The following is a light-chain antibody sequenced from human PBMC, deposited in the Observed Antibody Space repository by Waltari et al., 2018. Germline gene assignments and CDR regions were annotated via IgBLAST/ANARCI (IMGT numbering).Light chain of an antibody. Sequence: QAGLTQPPSMSKDLRQTATLTCTGTSNNVGYQGAAWLQQHQGHPPKPLSYRNNDRPSGISERFSASRSGNTASLTITGLQPEDEADYYCSAWDSSLSAWVFGGGTKLTVL. CDR2: RNN. V-gene: IGLV10-54*01. CDR3: SAWDSSLSAWV. J-gene: IGLJ3*02. CDR1: SNNVGYQG.